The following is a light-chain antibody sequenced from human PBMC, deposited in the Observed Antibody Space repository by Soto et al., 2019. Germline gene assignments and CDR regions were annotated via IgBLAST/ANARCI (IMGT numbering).Light chain of an antibody. CDR1: QSVSSY. CDR2: DAS. V-gene: IGKV3-15*01. J-gene: IGKJ1*01. CDR3: QQYYKWPWT. Sequence: EIVMTQSPATLSVSPGERATLSCRASQSVSSYLAWYQQKPGQAPRLLIYDASTRATGIPASFSGSGSGTEFTLTISSPQSEDFAVYYCQQYYKWPWTFGQGTKVEIK.